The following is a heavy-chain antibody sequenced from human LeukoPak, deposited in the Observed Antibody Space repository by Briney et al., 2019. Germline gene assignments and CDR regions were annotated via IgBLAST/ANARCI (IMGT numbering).Heavy chain of an antibody. D-gene: IGHD4-11*01. CDR2: IIPIFGTA. V-gene: IGHV1-69*05. Sequence: GASVKVSCKASGGTFSGYAISWVRQAPGQGLEWMGGIIPIFGTANYALKFQGRVTITTDESTSTAYMELSSLRSEDTAVYYCAIPPFTVTNPEYYYYYYMDVWGKGTTVTVSS. CDR3: AIPPFTVTNPEYYYYYYMDV. CDR1: GGTFSGYA. J-gene: IGHJ6*03.